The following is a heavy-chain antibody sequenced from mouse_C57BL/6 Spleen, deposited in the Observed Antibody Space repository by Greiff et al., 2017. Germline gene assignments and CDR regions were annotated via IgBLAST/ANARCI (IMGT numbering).Heavy chain of an antibody. J-gene: IGHJ4*01. CDR3: ARTTVVAPYYAMDY. V-gene: IGHV1-61*01. Sequence: QVQLQQPGAELVRPGSSVKLSCKASGYTFTSYWMDWVKQRPGQGLEWIGNIYPSDSEPHYNQKFKDKATLTVDKSSSTAYMQLSSLTSEDSAVYYCARTTVVAPYYAMDYWGQGTSVTVSS. CDR1: GYTFTSYW. D-gene: IGHD1-1*01. CDR2: IYPSDSEP.